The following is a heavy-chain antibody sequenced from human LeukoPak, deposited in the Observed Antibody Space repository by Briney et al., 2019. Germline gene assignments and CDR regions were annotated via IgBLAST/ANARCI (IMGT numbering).Heavy chain of an antibody. V-gene: IGHV1-69*06. J-gene: IGHJ6*04. Sequence: SVKVSCKASGYTFTSYGISWVRQAPGQGLEWMGGIIPLFGTPDYAQKFQDRLTITADKSTSTAYMELSSLRSEDTAVYYCASATLRCSGGSCYEMDVWGKGTTVTVSS. CDR1: GYTFTSYG. CDR3: ASATLRCSGGSCYEMDV. D-gene: IGHD2-15*01. CDR2: IIPLFGTP.